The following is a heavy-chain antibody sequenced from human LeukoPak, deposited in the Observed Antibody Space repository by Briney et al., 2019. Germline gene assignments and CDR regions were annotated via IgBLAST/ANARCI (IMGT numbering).Heavy chain of an antibody. D-gene: IGHD2-2*01. Sequence: GGSLRLSCAASGFTFSSYAMHWVRQAPGKGLEWVAVISYDGSNKYYADSVKGRFTISRDNSKNTLYLQMNSLRAEDTAVYYCAREGRSTSQFILYFDYWGQGTLVTVSS. CDR1: GFTFSSYA. CDR2: ISYDGSNK. V-gene: IGHV3-30*01. J-gene: IGHJ4*02. CDR3: AREGRSTSQFILYFDY.